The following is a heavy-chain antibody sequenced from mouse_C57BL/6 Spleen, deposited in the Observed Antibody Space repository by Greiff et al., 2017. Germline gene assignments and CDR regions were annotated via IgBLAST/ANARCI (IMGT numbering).Heavy chain of an antibody. Sequence: VQLQQSGPELVKPGASVKISCKASGYTFTDYYMNWVKQSHGKSLEWIGDINPNNGGTSYNQKFKGKATLTVDKSSSTAYMELRSLTSEDSAVYYCARRSQLGGFDYWGQGTTLTVSS. CDR1: GYTFTDYY. CDR3: ARRSQLGGFDY. D-gene: IGHD4-1*02. CDR2: INPNNGGT. V-gene: IGHV1-26*01. J-gene: IGHJ2*01.